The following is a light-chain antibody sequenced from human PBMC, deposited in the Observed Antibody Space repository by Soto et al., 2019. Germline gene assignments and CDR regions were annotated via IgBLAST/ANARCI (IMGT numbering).Light chain of an antibody. Sequence: DIQMTQSPSTLSASVGDRVTITCRASQSISSWLDWYQQKPGKAPKLLIYKASGLESGVPSRFSGSGSGTEFPLTISSLQPDDFATYYCQQYNSYPWTFGQGTKVEIK. J-gene: IGKJ1*01. CDR1: QSISSW. V-gene: IGKV1-5*03. CDR2: KAS. CDR3: QQYNSYPWT.